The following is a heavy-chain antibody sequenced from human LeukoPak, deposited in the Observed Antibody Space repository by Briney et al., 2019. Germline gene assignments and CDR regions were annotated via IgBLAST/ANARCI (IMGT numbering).Heavy chain of an antibody. Sequence: GGSLRPSRAASGLAFSSYAMSWVRQAPGKGLEWVSTISVASNTFYADSVKGRFTISRDNSRNTVYLQMTSLRADDTAVYYCADYGVSGVRNNFYWGQGTLVTVSS. V-gene: IGHV3-23*01. J-gene: IGHJ4*02. CDR2: ISVASNT. D-gene: IGHD3-3*01. CDR3: ADYGVSGVRNNFY. CDR1: GLAFSSYA.